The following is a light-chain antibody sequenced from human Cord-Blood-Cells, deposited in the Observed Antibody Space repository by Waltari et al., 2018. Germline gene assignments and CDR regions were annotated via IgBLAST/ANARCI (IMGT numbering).Light chain of an antibody. Sequence: QSALTQPASVSGSPGQSITISSTGTSSYVGGYNYVSWYQQHPGKAPKLMMYDVSKRPSGVSNRFSGSKSGNTASLTISGLQAEDEADYYCSSYTSSSTSYVFGTGTKVTVL. CDR3: SSYTSSSTSYV. J-gene: IGLJ1*01. V-gene: IGLV2-14*01. CDR1: SSYVGGYNY. CDR2: DVS.